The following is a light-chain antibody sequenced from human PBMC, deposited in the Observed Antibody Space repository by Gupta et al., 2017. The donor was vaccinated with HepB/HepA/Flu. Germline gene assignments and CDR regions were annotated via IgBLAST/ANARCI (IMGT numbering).Light chain of an antibody. J-gene: IGLJ3*02. CDR3: ILYMGGGIWV. CDR1: SGSVSSSYY. V-gene: IGLV8-61*01. Sequence: QTVVTQEPSFSVSPGGTVTLTCGLSSGSVSSSYYPRWYQQTPGQSPRTLIYNTNTRSSGVPDRFSGSFLGNKAALTITGAQADDESEYYCILYMGGGIWVFGGGTKVTVL. CDR2: NTN.